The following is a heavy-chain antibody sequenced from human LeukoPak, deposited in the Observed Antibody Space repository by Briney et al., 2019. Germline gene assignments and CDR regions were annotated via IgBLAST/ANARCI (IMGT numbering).Heavy chain of an antibody. Sequence: ASVKVSCKVSGYTLTELSMHWVRQAPGKGLEWMGGFDPEDGETIYAQKFQGRVTITADKSTSTAYMELSSLRSEDTAVYYCARDQGRGYSGYLSPPFDYWGQGTLVTVSS. CDR2: FDPEDGET. J-gene: IGHJ4*02. V-gene: IGHV1-24*01. CDR1: GYTLTELS. CDR3: ARDQGRGYSGYLSPPFDY. D-gene: IGHD5-12*01.